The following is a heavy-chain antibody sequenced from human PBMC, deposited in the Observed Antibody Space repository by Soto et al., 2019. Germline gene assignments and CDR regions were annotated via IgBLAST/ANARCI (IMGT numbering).Heavy chain of an antibody. J-gene: IGHJ4*02. CDR3: ARTVGAAYYFDF. Sequence: PSETLSLTCNVSGDSMTKYYWSWIQQPAGKGLEWIGRIYTSGSTNYNPSLKSRVTMSIDTSNNHFSLSLKSVTAADTAMYYCARTVGAAYYFDFWGQGARVTVYS. D-gene: IGHD1-26*01. V-gene: IGHV4-4*07. CDR1: GDSMTKYY. CDR2: IYTSGST.